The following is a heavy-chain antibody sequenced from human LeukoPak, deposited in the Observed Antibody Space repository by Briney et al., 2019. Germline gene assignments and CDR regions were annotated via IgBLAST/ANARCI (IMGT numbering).Heavy chain of an antibody. D-gene: IGHD3-22*01. CDR3: AKDYYYYDSSGYPIEFDY. V-gene: IGHV3-11*04. CDR2: ISSSGSTI. J-gene: IGHJ4*02. Sequence: GGSLRLSCAASGFTFDDYGMSWIRQAPGKGLEWVSYISSSGSTIYYADSVKGRFTISRDNAKNSLYLQMNSLRAEDTAVYYCAKDYYYYDSSGYPIEFDYWGQGTLVTVSS. CDR1: GFTFDDYG.